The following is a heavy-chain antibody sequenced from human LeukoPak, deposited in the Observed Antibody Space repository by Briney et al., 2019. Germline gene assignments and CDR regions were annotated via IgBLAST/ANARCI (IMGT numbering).Heavy chain of an antibody. CDR1: GFTFSSYA. D-gene: IGHD3-22*01. CDR3: AKGSYYDSSGTYYFDY. V-gene: IGHV3-23*01. Sequence: GGSLRLSCAASGFTFSSYAMSWVRQAPGKGLEWVSAISGSGDNTYYADSVKGRFTISRDNSKNTLYLQMNSLRAEDTALYYCAKGSYYDSSGTYYFDYWGQGTLVTVSS. J-gene: IGHJ4*02. CDR2: ISGSGDNT.